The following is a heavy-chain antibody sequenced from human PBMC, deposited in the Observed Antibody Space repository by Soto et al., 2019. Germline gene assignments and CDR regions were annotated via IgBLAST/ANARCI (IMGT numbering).Heavy chain of an antibody. Sequence: PSETLSLTCTVSGGSISSSSYYWGWIRQPPGKGLEWIGSIYYSGSTYYNPSLKSRVTISVDTSKNQFSLKLSSVTAADTAVYYCARRHSSSWADVYYFDYWGQGTLVTVAS. CDR1: GGSISSSSYY. CDR2: IYYSGST. J-gene: IGHJ4*02. D-gene: IGHD6-13*01. V-gene: IGHV4-39*01. CDR3: ARRHSSSWADVYYFDY.